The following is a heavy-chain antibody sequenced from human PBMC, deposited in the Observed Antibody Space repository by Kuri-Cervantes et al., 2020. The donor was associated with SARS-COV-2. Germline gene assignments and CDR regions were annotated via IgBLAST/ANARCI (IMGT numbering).Heavy chain of an antibody. Sequence: GESLKISCAASGFTFSSYGMHWVRQAPGKGLEWVAVISYDGSNRYYVDSVKGRFTISRDNSKNTLYLQMNSLRAEDTAVYYCAKIMTTVTTNDYWGQGTLVTVSS. J-gene: IGHJ4*02. CDR3: AKIMTTVTTNDY. V-gene: IGHV3-30*18. CDR2: ISYDGSNR. CDR1: GFTFSSYG. D-gene: IGHD4-11*01.